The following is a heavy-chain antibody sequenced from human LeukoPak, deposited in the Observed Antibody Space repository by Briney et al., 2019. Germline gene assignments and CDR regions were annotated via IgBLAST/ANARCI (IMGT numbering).Heavy chain of an antibody. V-gene: IGHV3-23*01. Sequence: PGGSLRLSCAASGFTFSSYGMSWVRQAPGKGLEWVSAISGSGGSTYYADSVKGRFTIPRDNSKNTLYLQMNSLRAEDTAVYYCAKDKCQSCYYMDVWGKGTTVTISS. CDR1: GFTFSSYG. CDR2: ISGSGGST. CDR3: AKDKCQSCYYMDV. J-gene: IGHJ6*03.